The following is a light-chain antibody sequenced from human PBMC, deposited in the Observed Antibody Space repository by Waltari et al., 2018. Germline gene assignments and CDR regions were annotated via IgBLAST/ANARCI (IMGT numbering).Light chain of an antibody. CDR2: NDY. CDR3: ATWDDSLNGWV. J-gene: IGLJ3*02. CDR1: STTITNY. V-gene: IGLV1-47*02. Sequence: QSVLTQPPSASGAPGQEVSISCSGGSTTITNYVFWYQQFLGTAPKPIVYNDYERPSGVPDRFSASKSGTPAPLAISGLRSDDEADYYGATWDDSLNGWVFGGGTKLTVL.